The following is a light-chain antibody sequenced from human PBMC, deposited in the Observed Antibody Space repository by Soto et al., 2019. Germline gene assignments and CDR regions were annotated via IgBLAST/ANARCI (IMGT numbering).Light chain of an antibody. CDR2: GAS. Sequence: IQITQSPSTLSPYVGDRVTITCRASQNIVNWLAWYQQKPGKAPRVLIYGASTLERGVPSRFSGSGSGTEFTLTITNLQPDDFATYYCQQYNTYSATFGQGTRLEIK. V-gene: IGKV1-5*01. J-gene: IGKJ5*01. CDR1: QNIVNW. CDR3: QQYNTYSAT.